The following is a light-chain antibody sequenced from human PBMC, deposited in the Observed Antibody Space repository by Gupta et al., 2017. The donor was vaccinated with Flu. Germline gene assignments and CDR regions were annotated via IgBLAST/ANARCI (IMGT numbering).Light chain of an antibody. J-gene: IGKJ1*01. V-gene: IGKV1-5*03. Sequence: PSTLSASVGDRVTITCRASQSISSWLAWYQQKPGKAPKLLIYKASSLESGVPSRFSGSGSGTEFTLTISSLQPDDFATYYCQQYNSYSGRFGQGTKLEIK. CDR2: KAS. CDR1: QSISSW. CDR3: QQYNSYSGR.